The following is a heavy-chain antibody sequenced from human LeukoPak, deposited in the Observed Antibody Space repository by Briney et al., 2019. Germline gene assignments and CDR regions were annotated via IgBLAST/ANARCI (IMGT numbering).Heavy chain of an antibody. CDR2: ISAYNGNT. CDR3: ARINMENWFDP. Sequence: ASVKVSCTASGYTFTSYGISWVQQAPGQGLEWMGWISAYNGNTNYAQKLQGRVTMTTDTSTSTAYMELRSLRSDDTAVYYCARINMENWFDPWGQGTLVTVSS. D-gene: IGHD3-10*01. V-gene: IGHV1-18*01. CDR1: GYTFTSYG. J-gene: IGHJ5*02.